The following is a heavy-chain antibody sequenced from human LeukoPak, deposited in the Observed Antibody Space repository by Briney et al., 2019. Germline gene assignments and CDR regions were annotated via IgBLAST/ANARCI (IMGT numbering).Heavy chain of an antibody. CDR3: PKRMIRGVNHDAFDL. CDR2: VSGSGGST. CDR1: GFTFSRYA. J-gene: IGHJ3*01. V-gene: IGHV3-23*01. D-gene: IGHD3-10*01. Sequence: PGGSLRLSCAASGFTFSRYAMSWVRQAPGKGLEWVSAVSGSGGSTYFADSVKGLFTISRDNSKNTLYLQMNSLRAEDTAVYYCPKRMIRGVNHDAFDLWGQGTMVTVSS.